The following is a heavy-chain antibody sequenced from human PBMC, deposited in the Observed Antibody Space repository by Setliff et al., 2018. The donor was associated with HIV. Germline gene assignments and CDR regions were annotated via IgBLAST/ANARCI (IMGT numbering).Heavy chain of an antibody. J-gene: IGHJ3*02. CDR3: ARSGPGGGYDI. Sequence: SLRLSCEASGITFSSDEMNWVRQAPGKGVEWVSLISSTGETIYYADSVKGRFTISRDNAKNTLYVQMNSLRVEDTGVYYCARSGPGGGYDIWGQGTMVTVSS. CDR2: ISSTGETI. CDR1: GITFSSDE. V-gene: IGHV3-48*03. D-gene: IGHD2-15*01.